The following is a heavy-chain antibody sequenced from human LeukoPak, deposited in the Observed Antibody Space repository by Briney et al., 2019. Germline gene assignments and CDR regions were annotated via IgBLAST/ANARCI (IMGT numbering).Heavy chain of an antibody. CDR1: GFTFSSYA. CDR3: ASPFINSGCWRRYNWFDP. D-gene: IGHD6-25*01. CDR2: ISGSGGST. V-gene: IGHV3-23*01. J-gene: IGHJ5*02. Sequence: PGGSLRLSCAASGFTFSSYAMSWVRQAPGKGLEWVSAISGSGGSTYYADSVKGRFTISRDNSKNTLYLQMNSLRAEDTAVYYCASPFINSGCWRRYNWFDPWGQGTLVTVSS.